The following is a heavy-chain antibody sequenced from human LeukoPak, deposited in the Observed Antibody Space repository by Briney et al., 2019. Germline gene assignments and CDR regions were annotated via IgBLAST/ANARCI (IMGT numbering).Heavy chain of an antibody. CDR1: GGSISSYY. V-gene: IGHV4-59*01. J-gene: IGHJ6*02. CDR2: IYYSGST. Sequence: SETLSLTCTVSGGSISSYYWSWVRQPPGKGLEWIGYIYYSGSTNYNPSLKSRVTISVDTSKNQFSLKLSSVTAADTAVYYCARVEGADYYDSSSPPTYYYYGMDVWGQGTTVTVSS. D-gene: IGHD3-22*01. CDR3: ARVEGADYYDSSSPPTYYYYGMDV.